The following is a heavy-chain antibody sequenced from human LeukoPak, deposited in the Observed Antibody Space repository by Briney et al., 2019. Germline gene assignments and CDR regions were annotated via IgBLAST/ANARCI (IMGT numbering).Heavy chain of an antibody. CDR1: GGSISSYY. Sequence: PSETLSLTCTVSGGSISSYYWSWIRQPPGKGLEWIGYIYYSGSTNYNPSLKSRVTISVDTSKNQFSLKLSSVTAADTAVYYCARAGSDYCGGDCPKFDYWGQGTLVTVSS. J-gene: IGHJ4*02. CDR2: IYYSGST. D-gene: IGHD2-21*02. V-gene: IGHV4-59*01. CDR3: ARAGSDYCGGDCPKFDY.